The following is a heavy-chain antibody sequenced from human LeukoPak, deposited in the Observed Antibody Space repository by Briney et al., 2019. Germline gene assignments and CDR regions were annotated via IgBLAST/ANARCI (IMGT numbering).Heavy chain of an antibody. J-gene: IGHJ4*02. D-gene: IGHD3-22*01. CDR2: ISGSGGST. CDR3: AKPPPGAYYYDSGPGD. Sequence: GGSLRLSCAASGFTVSSNYMSWVRQAPGKGLEWVSAISGSGGSTYYADSVKGRFTISRDNSKNTLYLQMNSLRAEDTAVYYCAKPPPGAYYYDSGPGDWGQGTLVTVSS. CDR1: GFTVSSNY. V-gene: IGHV3-23*01.